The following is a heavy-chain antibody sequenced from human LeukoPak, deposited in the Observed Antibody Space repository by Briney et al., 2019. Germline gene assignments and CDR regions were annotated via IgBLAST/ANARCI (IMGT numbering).Heavy chain of an antibody. CDR1: GFMFSDYF. J-gene: IGHJ4*02. D-gene: IGHD2-8*01. V-gene: IGHV3-11*05. Sequence: GGSLRLSCAASGFMFSDYFMSWIRQAPGKGLEWISYISSNSKYTKYADSVKGRFTISRDNAKKSLYLQMNSLRAEDTAVYYCARDNGNKYYFDYWGQGTLVTVSS. CDR3: ARDNGNKYYFDY. CDR2: ISSNSKYT.